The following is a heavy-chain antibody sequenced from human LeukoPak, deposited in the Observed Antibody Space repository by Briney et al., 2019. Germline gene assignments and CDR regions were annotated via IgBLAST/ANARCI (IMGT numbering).Heavy chain of an antibody. J-gene: IGHJ6*03. CDR2: INPSGGST. V-gene: IGHV1-46*01. Sequence: GASVKVSCKASGYTFTGYYIHWVRQAPGQGLEWMGIINPSGGSTSYAQKFQGRVTMTRDTSTSTVYMELSSLRSEDTAVYYCARDLVVAATGYYYYMDVWGKGTTVTVSS. CDR1: GYTFTGYY. CDR3: ARDLVVAATGYYYYMDV. D-gene: IGHD2-15*01.